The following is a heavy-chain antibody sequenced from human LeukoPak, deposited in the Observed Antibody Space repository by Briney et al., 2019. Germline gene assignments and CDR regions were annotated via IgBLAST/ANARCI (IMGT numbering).Heavy chain of an antibody. CDR1: GYTFTNYD. CDR3: ARRARDCRGTSCLDYYFYTDV. D-gene: IGHD2-2*01. CDR2: LNPNNGKT. Sequence: ASVKVSCKASGYTFTNYDINWVRLATGQGLEWMGWLNPNNGKTGYAQKFQGRVTITRDTSISSAYMELSGLRSEDTAVYYCARRARDCRGTSCLDYYFYTDVWGNGTTVTVSS. V-gene: IGHV1-8*03. J-gene: IGHJ6*03.